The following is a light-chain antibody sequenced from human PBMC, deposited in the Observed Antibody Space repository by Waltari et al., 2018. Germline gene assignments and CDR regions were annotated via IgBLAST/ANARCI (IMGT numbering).Light chain of an antibody. CDR3: ASQTPDGVVL. J-gene: IGLJ3*02. CDR2: DVT. Sequence: QSALTQPASVSGSPGQSITISCTGIGGATSHYDFVYWYQHHPDRAPQVIIYDVTNRPSGISARFSASKSADTASLTISGLQTEDEGDYYCASQTPDGVVLFGGGTRVTVL. V-gene: IGLV2-14*03. CDR1: GGATSHYDF.